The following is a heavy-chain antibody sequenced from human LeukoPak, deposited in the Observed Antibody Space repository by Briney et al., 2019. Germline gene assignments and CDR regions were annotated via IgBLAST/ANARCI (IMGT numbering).Heavy chain of an antibody. Sequence: PGGSLRLSCAASGFTFSDYYMSWIRQAPGKGLEWVSYISSSGSTIYYADSVKGRFTISRDNAKNSLYLQMNSLRAEDTAVYYCARSLIVVVITQSFDYWGQGTLVTVSS. CDR1: GFTFSDYY. J-gene: IGHJ4*02. CDR2: ISSSGSTI. V-gene: IGHV3-11*01. CDR3: ARSLIVVVITQSFDY. D-gene: IGHD3-22*01.